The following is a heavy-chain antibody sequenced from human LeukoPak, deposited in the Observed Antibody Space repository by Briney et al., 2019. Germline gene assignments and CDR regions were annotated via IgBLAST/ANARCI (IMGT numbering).Heavy chain of an antibody. CDR2: ISSGGDIM. Sequence: TGGSLRLSCAASGLRFSDYYVSWIRQAPGKGLQWVSYISSGGDIMHYADSVKGRFTSSRDNAKNSGYLEMNSLGAKDTAVYYCATNLIGAGEYFQQWGQGTLVTVSS. D-gene: IGHD2/OR15-2a*01. CDR3: ATNLIGAGEYFQQ. V-gene: IGHV3-11*01. CDR1: GLRFSDYY. J-gene: IGHJ1*01.